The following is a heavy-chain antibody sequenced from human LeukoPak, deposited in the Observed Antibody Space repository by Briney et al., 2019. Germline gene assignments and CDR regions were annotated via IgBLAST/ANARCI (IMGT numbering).Heavy chain of an antibody. CDR1: GFTFSSYA. V-gene: IGHV3-23*01. CDR2: ISGSGGST. Sequence: GGSLRLSCAASGFTFSSYAMSWVRQAPGKGLEWVSAISGSGGSTYYADSVKGRFTIPRDNSKNTLYLQMNSLRAEDTAVYYCAKRGGVYGGVDYWGQGTLVTVSS. J-gene: IGHJ4*02. CDR3: AKRGGVYGGVDY. D-gene: IGHD4-23*01.